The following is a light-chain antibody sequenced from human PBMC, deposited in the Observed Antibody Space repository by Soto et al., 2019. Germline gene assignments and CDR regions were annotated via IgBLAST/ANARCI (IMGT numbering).Light chain of an antibody. CDR2: GAS. J-gene: IGKJ2*01. CDR1: QGISNAY. V-gene: IGKV3-20*01. Sequence: EIVLTQSPGTLSLSPGERATLSCRASQGISNAYLAWYQHKPGQVPRLLIHGASNRATGIPDRFSGGGSGTDFTLTISRLEPEDFAVYYCQQFGSSPYTFGQGTKLEIK. CDR3: QQFGSSPYT.